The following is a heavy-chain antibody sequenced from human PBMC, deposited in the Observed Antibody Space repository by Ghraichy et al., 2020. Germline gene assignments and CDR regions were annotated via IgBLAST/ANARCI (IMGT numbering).Heavy chain of an antibody. CDR3: AKDLGMRGVGATLDY. J-gene: IGHJ4*02. CDR1: GFTFSNYA. CDR2: ISDSGSGT. V-gene: IGHV3-23*01. D-gene: IGHD1-26*01. Sequence: GGSLRLSCAASGFTFSNYAMTWVRQAPGKGLEWVSSISDSGSGTYYADSVKGRVTISRDNSKNTLYLHINNLRVEDTAVYFCAKDLGMRGVGATLDYWGQGTPVTVSS.